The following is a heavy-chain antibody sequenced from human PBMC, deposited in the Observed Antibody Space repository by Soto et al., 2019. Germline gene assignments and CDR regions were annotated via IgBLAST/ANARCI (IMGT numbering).Heavy chain of an antibody. CDR2: IHYFGST. V-gene: IGHV4-61*01. Sequence: QVQLQESGPGLVKPSETLSLTCTVSGGSLNSSSHYWSWIRQPPGKGLEWIGYIHYFGSTKYNPSLESRVVISVDTSKNQFSLNVPSVTAADTAIYFCARGGSYVGFDSWGQGARVTVSS. D-gene: IGHD1-26*01. J-gene: IGHJ4*02. CDR3: ARGGSYVGFDS. CDR1: GGSLNSSSHY.